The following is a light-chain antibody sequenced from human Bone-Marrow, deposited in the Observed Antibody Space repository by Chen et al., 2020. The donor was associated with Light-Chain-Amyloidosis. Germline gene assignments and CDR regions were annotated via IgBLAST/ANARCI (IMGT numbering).Light chain of an antibody. CDR3: GTWDSSLSAVV. CDR2: DNN. CDR1: SSNIGNNY. Sequence: QSVLPQPPSVSAAPGQKFTTPCSGSSSNIGNNYVYWYQQLPGTAPKLLIYDNNKRPSGVPDRFSGSKSGTSATLGITGLQTGDEADYYCGTWDSSLSAVVFGGGTKLTVL. J-gene: IGLJ2*01. V-gene: IGLV1-51*01.